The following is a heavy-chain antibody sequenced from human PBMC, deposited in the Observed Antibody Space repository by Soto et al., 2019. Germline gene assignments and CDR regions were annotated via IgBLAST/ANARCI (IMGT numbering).Heavy chain of an antibody. V-gene: IGHV1-18*01. CDR3: ARDLWSGDYYYYMDV. CDR2: ISAYNGNT. D-gene: IGHD3-10*01. CDR1: GYTFTSYG. Sequence: QVQLVQSGAEVKKPGASVKVSCKASGYTFTSYGISWVRQAPGQGLEWMGWISAYNGNTNYAQKLQGRVTMTTDTSTRAAYMELRSLRSDDTAVYYCARDLWSGDYYYYMDVWGKGTTVTVSS. J-gene: IGHJ6*03.